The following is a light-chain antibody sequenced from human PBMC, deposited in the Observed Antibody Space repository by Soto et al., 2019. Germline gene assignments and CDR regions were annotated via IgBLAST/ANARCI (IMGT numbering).Light chain of an antibody. CDR1: QSVSSSY. J-gene: IGKJ4*01. CDR3: QQYDSSPLT. CDR2: GAS. Sequence: EIVLTQSPGTLSLSPGERATLSCRASQSVSSSYLAWYQQKPGQAPRLLIYGASSRATGIPDRFSGSGSGTDFTLTISRLEPEDFAVYYCQQYDSSPLTFGDGTKVEIK. V-gene: IGKV3-20*01.